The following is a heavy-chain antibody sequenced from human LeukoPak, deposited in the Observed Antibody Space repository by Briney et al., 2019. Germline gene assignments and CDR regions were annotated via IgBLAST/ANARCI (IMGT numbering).Heavy chain of an antibody. Sequence: SETLSLTCTVSGGSIGSSKDYWGWLRQPPGKGLEWIGSIYYSGSTYYSPSLKSRVTIFVDTTKNQFSLKLTSVTAADTAVYYCARHISVGGPTFWGQGTLVTVSS. V-gene: IGHV4-39*01. J-gene: IGHJ4*02. CDR2: IYYSGST. D-gene: IGHD2-15*01. CDR1: GGSIGSSKDY. CDR3: ARHISVGGPTF.